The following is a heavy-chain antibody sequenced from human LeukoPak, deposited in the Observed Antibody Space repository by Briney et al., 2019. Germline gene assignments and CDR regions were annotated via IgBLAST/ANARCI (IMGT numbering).Heavy chain of an antibody. D-gene: IGHD6-13*01. J-gene: IGHJ4*02. CDR2: IRYDGSNK. CDR3: AKDRGRFYSSRFDY. CDR1: GFTFSSYG. Sequence: PGGSLRLSCAASGFTFSSYGMHWVRQAPGKGLEWVAFIRYDGSNKYYADSVKGRFTISRDNSKNTLYLQMNSLRAEDTAVYYCAKDRGRFYSSRFDYWGQGTLVTVSS. V-gene: IGHV3-30*02.